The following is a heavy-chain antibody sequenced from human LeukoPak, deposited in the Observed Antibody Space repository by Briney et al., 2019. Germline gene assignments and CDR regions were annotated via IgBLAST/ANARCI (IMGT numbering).Heavy chain of an antibody. CDR2: MNPNSGNT. D-gene: IGHD2-15*01. V-gene: IGHV1-8*03. CDR1: GSTFTGYD. CDR3: ARGKGVAAILFDY. J-gene: IGHJ4*02. Sequence: ASVKVSCKASGSTFTGYDINWVRQATGQGLEWMGWMNPNSGNTGYAQKFQGRVTITRNTSISTAYMELSSLRSEDTAVYYCARGKGVAAILFDYWGQGTLVTVSS.